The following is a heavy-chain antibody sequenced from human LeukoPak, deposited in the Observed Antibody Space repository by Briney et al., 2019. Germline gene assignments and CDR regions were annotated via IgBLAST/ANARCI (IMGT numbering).Heavy chain of an antibody. V-gene: IGHV3-21*01. Sequence: KPGGSLRHSCAASGFTFSSYSMNWVRQAPGKGLEWVSSISSSSSYIYYTDSVKGRFTISRDNAKNSLYLQMNSLRAEDTAVYYCARDITVAGTVDYWGQGTLVTVSS. CDR2: ISSSSSYI. CDR1: GFTFSSYS. J-gene: IGHJ4*02. D-gene: IGHD6-19*01. CDR3: ARDITVAGTVDY.